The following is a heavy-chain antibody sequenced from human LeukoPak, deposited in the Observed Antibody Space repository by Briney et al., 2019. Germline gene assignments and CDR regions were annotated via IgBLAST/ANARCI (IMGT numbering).Heavy chain of an antibody. CDR3: ARELGYCSSTSCYNWFDP. CDR1: GLTVSSNY. Sequence: GESLRLSCAASGLTVSSNYMSWVRQAPGNGLAWVPAIYSGGSTYYADSVKGRFTISRDNSKNTLYLQMNSLRAEDTAVYYCARELGYCSSTSCYNWFDPWGQGTLVTVSS. J-gene: IGHJ5*02. CDR2: IYSGGST. D-gene: IGHD2-2*01. V-gene: IGHV3-53*01.